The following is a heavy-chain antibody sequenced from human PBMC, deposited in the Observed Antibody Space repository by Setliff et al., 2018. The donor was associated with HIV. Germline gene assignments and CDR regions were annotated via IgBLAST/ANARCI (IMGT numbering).Heavy chain of an antibody. Sequence: EASVKVSCKASGGTFSSYAISWVRQAPGQGLEWMGGIIPILGIANYAQKFQGRVTITAGKSTSTAYMELSSLRSEDTAVYYCARVGIQLWYPSYYYYYMDVWGKGTTVTVSS. CDR3: ARVGIQLWYPSYYYYYMDV. CDR2: IIPILGIA. V-gene: IGHV1-69*10. D-gene: IGHD5-18*01. CDR1: GGTFSSYA. J-gene: IGHJ6*03.